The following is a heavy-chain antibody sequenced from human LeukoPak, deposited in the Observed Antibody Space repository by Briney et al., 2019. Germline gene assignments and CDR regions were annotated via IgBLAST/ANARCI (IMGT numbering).Heavy chain of an antibody. CDR2: IWYDGSNK. J-gene: IGHJ4*02. Sequence: GGSLRLSCAAFGITFSSYDMHWVRQAPGKGLEWVAVIWYDGSNKYYADSVKGRFTISRDNSKNTLYLQMNSLRAEDTAVYYCAVIDCTGGSCYEGYFDYWGQGTLVTVSS. D-gene: IGHD2-15*01. CDR3: AVIDCTGGSCYEGYFDY. V-gene: IGHV3-33*08. CDR1: GITFSSYD.